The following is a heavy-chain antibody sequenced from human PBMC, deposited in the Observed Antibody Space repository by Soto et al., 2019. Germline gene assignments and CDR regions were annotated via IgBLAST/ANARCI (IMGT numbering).Heavy chain of an antibody. J-gene: IGHJ4*02. Sequence: QLQLQESGSGLVKPSQTLSLTCAVSGGSISSGGYSWNWIRQPPGKGLEWIGYIYHSGSTYYNPSLKSRVTISVDSSKNQFSLKLSSVTAADTAVYYCARGMTTVTTLDYWGQGTLVTVSS. V-gene: IGHV4-30-2*01. CDR3: ARGMTTVTTLDY. CDR2: IYHSGST. D-gene: IGHD4-4*01. CDR1: GGSISSGGYS.